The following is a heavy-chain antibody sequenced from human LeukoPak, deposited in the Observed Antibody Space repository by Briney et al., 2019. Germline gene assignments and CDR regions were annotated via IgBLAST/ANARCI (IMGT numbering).Heavy chain of an antibody. V-gene: IGHV1-69*05. Sequence: GASVKVSCKASGYTFTGYYIHSVRQAPGQGLEWMGRIIPIFGTANYAQKFQGRVTITTDESTSTAYMELSRLRSEDTAVYYCAREIGYSYGGAWYFDYWGQGTLVTVSS. D-gene: IGHD5-18*01. CDR1: GYTFTGYY. CDR3: AREIGYSYGGAWYFDY. J-gene: IGHJ4*02. CDR2: IIPIFGTA.